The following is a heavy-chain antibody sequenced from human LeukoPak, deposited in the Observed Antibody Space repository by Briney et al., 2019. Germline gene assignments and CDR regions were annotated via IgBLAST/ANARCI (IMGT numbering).Heavy chain of an antibody. J-gene: IGHJ4*02. CDR2: ISGSGGST. Sequence: GGSLRLPCAASGFTFSSYAMSWVRQAPGKGLEWVSAISGSGGSTYYADSVKGRFTISRDNSKNTLYLQMNSLRAEDTAVYYCAKDGQVSSGWFDYWGQGTVVTVSS. V-gene: IGHV3-23*01. CDR1: GFTFSSYA. CDR3: AKDGQVSSGWFDY. D-gene: IGHD6-19*01.